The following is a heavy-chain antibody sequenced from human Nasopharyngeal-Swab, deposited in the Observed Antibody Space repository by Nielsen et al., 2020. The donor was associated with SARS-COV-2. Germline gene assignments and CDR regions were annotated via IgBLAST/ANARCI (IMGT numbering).Heavy chain of an antibody. CDR3: ARDRFSGYMDV. V-gene: IGHV3-53*01. J-gene: IGHJ6*03. CDR2: IYSGGST. Sequence: WIRQPPGEGLEWVSVIYSGGSTYYADSVKGRFTISRDNSKNTLYLQMNSLRAEDTAVYYCARDRFSGYMDVWGKGTTVTVSS. D-gene: IGHD6-25*01.